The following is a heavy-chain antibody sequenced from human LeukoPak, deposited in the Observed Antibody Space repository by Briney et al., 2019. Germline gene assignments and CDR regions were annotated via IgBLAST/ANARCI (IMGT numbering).Heavy chain of an antibody. CDR1: GGSISSYY. J-gene: IGHJ5*02. D-gene: IGHD5-24*01. CDR2: IYYSGST. Sequence: SETLSLTCTVSGGSISSYYWSWIRQPPGKGLEWIGYIYYSGSTNYNPSLKSRVTISVDTSKNQFSLKLSSVTAADTAVYYCARDRGRDGHNHWGQGTLVTVSS. V-gene: IGHV4-59*01. CDR3: ARDRGRDGHNH.